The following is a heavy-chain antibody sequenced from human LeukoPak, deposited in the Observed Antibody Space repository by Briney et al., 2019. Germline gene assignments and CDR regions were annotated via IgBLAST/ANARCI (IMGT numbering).Heavy chain of an antibody. CDR2: IAYDGSKK. Sequence: PGRSLRLSCAASGFTFSSYAMHWVRQAPGKGLEWVAIIAYDGSKKYYADSVKGRFTLSRDNSKNTVYLQMSSLRREDTAVYYCARGSHYKMSRKGSDYWGQGTLVTVSS. V-gene: IGHV3-30-3*01. CDR3: ARGSHYKMSRKGSDY. CDR1: GFTFSSYA. J-gene: IGHJ4*02. D-gene: IGHD4-11*01.